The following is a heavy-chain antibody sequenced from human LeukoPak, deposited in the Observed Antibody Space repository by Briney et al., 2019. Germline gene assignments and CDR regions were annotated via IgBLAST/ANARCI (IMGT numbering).Heavy chain of an antibody. CDR2: IKHDGRDK. CDR1: GFTFNNYW. V-gene: IGHV3-7*01. J-gene: IGHJ1*01. D-gene: IGHD3-22*01. CDR3: ARAPSEVGGYYPEYFRH. Sequence: PGGSLRLSCAASGFTFNNYWMTWVRQAPGKGLEWVATIKHDGRDKHYADSVKGRFTISRDNAKNTVSLQMDSLRAEDTGVYYCARAPSEVGGYYPEYFRHWGQGTLVTVSS.